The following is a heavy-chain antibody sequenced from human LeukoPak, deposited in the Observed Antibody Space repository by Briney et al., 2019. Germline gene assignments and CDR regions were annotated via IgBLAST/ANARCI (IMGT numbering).Heavy chain of an antibody. Sequence: GRSLRLSCTASGFTLGDYAMSWVRQAPGKGLEWVGFIRSKAYGGTTEYAASVKGRFTISRDDSKSIAYLQMNSLKTEDTAVYYCTRGGLGYGSGSHYGGLFDYWGQGTLVTVSS. D-gene: IGHD3-10*01. V-gene: IGHV3-49*04. CDR2: IRSKAYGGTT. J-gene: IGHJ4*02. CDR3: TRGGLGYGSGSHYGGLFDY. CDR1: GFTLGDYA.